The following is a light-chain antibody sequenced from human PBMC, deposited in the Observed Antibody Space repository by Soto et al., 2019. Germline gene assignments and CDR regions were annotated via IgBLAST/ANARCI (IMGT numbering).Light chain of an antibody. CDR3: QTWGTGMRV. CDR1: TGHSSYA. J-gene: IGLJ3*02. Sequence: QLVLTQSPSASASLGASVKLTCTLSTGHSSYAIAWHQQQPEKGPRYLMKIKSDGSHIKGDGISDRFSGSSSGAERYLTISSLQSDDEADYYCQTWGTGMRVFGGGTKVTVL. V-gene: IGLV4-69*01. CDR2: IKSDGSH.